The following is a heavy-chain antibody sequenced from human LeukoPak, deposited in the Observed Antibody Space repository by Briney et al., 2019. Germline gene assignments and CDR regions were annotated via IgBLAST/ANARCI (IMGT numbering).Heavy chain of an antibody. CDR1: GYTFTGYY. CDR3: ARQHHPFMTTVVKNWFDP. D-gene: IGHD4-23*01. Sequence: GSVKVSCKASGYTFTGYYMHWVRQAPGQGLEWMGWINPNSGGTNYAQKFQGRVTMTRDTSISTAYMELSRLRSDDTAVYYCARQHHPFMTTVVKNWFDPWGQGTLVTVSS. V-gene: IGHV1-2*02. CDR2: INPNSGGT. J-gene: IGHJ5*02.